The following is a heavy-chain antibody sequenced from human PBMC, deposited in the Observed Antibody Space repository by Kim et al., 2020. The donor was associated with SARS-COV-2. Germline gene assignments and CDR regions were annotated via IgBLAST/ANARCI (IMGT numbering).Heavy chain of an antibody. V-gene: IGHV3-15*01. CDR2: IKSKTDGGTT. J-gene: IGHJ6*02. D-gene: IGHD1-26*01. CDR3: TTGDYYYYGMDV. Sequence: GGSLRLSCAASGFTFSNAWMSWVRQAPGKGLEWVGRIKSKTDGGTTDYAAPVKGRFTISRDDSKNTLYLQMNSLKTEDTAVYYCTTGDYYYYGMDVWGQGTTVTVSS. CDR1: GFTFSNAW.